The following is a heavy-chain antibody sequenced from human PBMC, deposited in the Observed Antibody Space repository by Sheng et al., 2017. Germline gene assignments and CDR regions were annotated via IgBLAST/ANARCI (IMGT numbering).Heavy chain of an antibody. J-gene: IGHJ6*03. CDR2: IISIFRTT. D-gene: IGHD1-1*01. CDR1: GVIFSNYA. V-gene: IGHV1-69*13. CDR3: AKGVKLYKYYMDV. Sequence: QVQLVQSGAEVKKPGSSVKVSCKVSGVIFSNYAISWVRQAPGQGLEWMGGIISIFRTTDYAQKFQGRVTITADESTNTAYMELSSLRSEDTAVYYCAKGVKLYKYYMDVWGQGP.